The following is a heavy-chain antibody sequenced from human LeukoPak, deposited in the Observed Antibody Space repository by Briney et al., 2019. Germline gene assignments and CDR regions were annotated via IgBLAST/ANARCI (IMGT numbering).Heavy chain of an antibody. Sequence: ASVKVSCKASGYAFASYGISWARQAPGQGHEWMGWISAYNGNTIYAQRLQDRVTMTTDTSTSTAYMELRNLRSDDTAVYDFAREGIPDSGRRGADHWGQGTLVTVSS. CDR2: ISAYNGNT. V-gene: IGHV1-18*01. CDR1: GYAFASYG. D-gene: IGHD1-26*01. J-gene: IGHJ4*02. CDR3: AREGIPDSGRRGADH.